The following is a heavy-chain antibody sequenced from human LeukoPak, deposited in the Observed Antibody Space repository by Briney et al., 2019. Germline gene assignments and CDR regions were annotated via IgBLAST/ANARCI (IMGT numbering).Heavy chain of an antibody. J-gene: IGHJ4*02. CDR2: IYSGGST. CDR1: GITVSSNY. CDR3: ARGWPSSPGY. V-gene: IGHV3-53*01. Sequence: PGRSLRLSCAASGITVSSNYMSWVRQAPGKGLEWVSVIYSGGSTYYADSVKGRFTISRDNSKNTLCLQMNSLRAEDTAVYYCARGWPSSPGYWGQGTLVTVSS. D-gene: IGHD3-10*01.